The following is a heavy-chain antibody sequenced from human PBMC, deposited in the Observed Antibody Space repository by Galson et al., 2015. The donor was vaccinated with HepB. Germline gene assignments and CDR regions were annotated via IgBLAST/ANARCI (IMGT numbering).Heavy chain of an antibody. D-gene: IGHD6-6*01. CDR3: ARMRSRQLESPRWFDP. CDR1: GYTFTSYG. CDR2: ISAYNGNT. Sequence: SVKVSCKASGYTFTSYGISWVRQAPGQGLEWMGWISAYNGNTNYAQKLQGRVTMTTDTSTSTAYMELRSLRSDDTAVYYCARMRSRQLESPRWFDPWGQGTLVTVSS. V-gene: IGHV1-18*01. J-gene: IGHJ5*02.